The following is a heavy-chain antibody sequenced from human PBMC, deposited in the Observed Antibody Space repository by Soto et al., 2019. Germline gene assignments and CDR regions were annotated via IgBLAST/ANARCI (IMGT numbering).Heavy chain of an antibody. Sequence: ASVNCPFNASGYTFTCYVISWVRQAPGQVLDCMGWISAYNGNTNYAQKLQGRVTMTTDTSTSTAYMELRSLRSDDTAVYYCAMAFRGASPDYWGQLDLVTISS. CDR1: GYTFTCYV. D-gene: IGHD5-12*01. CDR3: AMAFRGASPDY. CDR2: ISAYNGNT. V-gene: IGHV1-18*01. J-gene: IGHJ4*02.